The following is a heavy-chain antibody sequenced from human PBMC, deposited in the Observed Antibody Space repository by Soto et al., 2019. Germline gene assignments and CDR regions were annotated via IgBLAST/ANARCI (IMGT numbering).Heavy chain of an antibody. CDR3: ARGGLRTAVDS. D-gene: IGHD5-12*01. J-gene: IGHJ4*02. Sequence: GGSLRLSCAASGFTFSSYDMHWVRQATGKGLEWVSAIGTAGDTYYPGSVKGRFTISRENAKNSLYLQMNSLRAGDTAVYYCARGGLRTAVDSWGQGTPVTVSS. CDR2: IGTAGDT. V-gene: IGHV3-13*01. CDR1: GFTFSSYD.